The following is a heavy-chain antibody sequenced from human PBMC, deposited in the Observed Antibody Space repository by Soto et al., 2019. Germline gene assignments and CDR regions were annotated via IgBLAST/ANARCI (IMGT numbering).Heavy chain of an antibody. D-gene: IGHD3-16*01. Sequence: SVKVSCKASGGIFSNYGFSWVRQAPGQGLEWMGGIIPLFGKPSYAQKFQCRLIISADASTNRAYLDLYSLTTEDAGIYYCALFESDDDVWGSFRSWGQGTPVTVSS. CDR2: IIPLFGKP. V-gene: IGHV1-69*13. CDR1: GGIFSNYG. J-gene: IGHJ5*02. CDR3: ALFESDDDVWGSFRS.